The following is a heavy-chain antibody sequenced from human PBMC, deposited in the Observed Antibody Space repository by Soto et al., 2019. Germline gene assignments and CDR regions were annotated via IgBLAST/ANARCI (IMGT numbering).Heavy chain of an antibody. CDR3: ATLMTTVTKTSYYYYMDV. CDR2: ISSSGSTI. CDR1: GFTFSDYY. V-gene: IGHV3-11*01. J-gene: IGHJ6*03. Sequence: GGSLRLSCAASGFTFSDYYMSWIRQAPGKGLEWVSYISSSGSTIYYADSVKGRFTISRDNAKNSPYLQMNSLRAEDTAVYYCATLMTTVTKTSYYYYMDVWGKGTTVTVSS. D-gene: IGHD4-17*01.